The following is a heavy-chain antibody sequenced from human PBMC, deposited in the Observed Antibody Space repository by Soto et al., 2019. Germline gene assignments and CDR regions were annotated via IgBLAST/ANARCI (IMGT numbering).Heavy chain of an antibody. Sequence: PGGSLRLSCAVSGLTVSSHYWSWVRQAPGKGLEWLSVIYSDGNRIYADSVKGRFTISRDDFKNTLSLQMSSLRADDTAVYYCARQFASGSYFSDYWGQGTLVTVSS. CDR2: IYSDGNR. D-gene: IGHD3-10*01. CDR1: GLTVSSHY. V-gene: IGHV3-53*01. J-gene: IGHJ4*02. CDR3: ARQFASGSYFSDY.